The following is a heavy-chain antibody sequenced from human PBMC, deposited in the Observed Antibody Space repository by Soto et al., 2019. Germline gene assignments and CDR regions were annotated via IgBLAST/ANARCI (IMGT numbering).Heavy chain of an antibody. Sequence: EVQLLQSGGGLVQPGGSLGLSCGASGFTFISYAMSWVRHVPGKGLEWISSISGSGANTWYAGSVQGRFIISRDNSKSTVSLHMSSLRVEDMAIYYCARDRATFDSWGQGTLVTVSS. CDR3: ARDRATFDS. CDR1: GFTFISYA. CDR2: ISGSGANT. J-gene: IGHJ4*02. V-gene: IGHV3-23*01. D-gene: IGHD1-26*01.